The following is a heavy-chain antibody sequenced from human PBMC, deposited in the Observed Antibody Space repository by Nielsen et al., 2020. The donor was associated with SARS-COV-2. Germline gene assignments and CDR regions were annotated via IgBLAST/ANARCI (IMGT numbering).Heavy chain of an antibody. CDR3: ARAQLVGVTVGAFDI. CDR1: GGSISSGDYY. V-gene: IGHV4-30-4*01. Sequence: SETLSLTCTVSGGSISSGDYYWSWIRQPPGKGLEWIGYIYYSGSTYYNPSLKSRVTISVDTSKNQFSLKLSSVTAADTAVYYCARAQLVGVTVGAFDIWGQGTMVTVSS. D-gene: IGHD1-26*01. CDR2: IYYSGST. J-gene: IGHJ3*02.